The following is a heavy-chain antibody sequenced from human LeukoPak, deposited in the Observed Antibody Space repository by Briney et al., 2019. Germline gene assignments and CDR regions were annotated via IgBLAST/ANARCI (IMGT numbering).Heavy chain of an antibody. V-gene: IGHV3-33*01. CDR2: IWHDGSNE. Sequence: PGTSLRLSCEASGFIFSTYGMNWVRQAPGKGLEWVAIIWHDGSNEYYADSVKGRFSISRDNSKSTLYLEMNSLRADDTAIYYCASSTVTTRGVGDFDLWGHGTWVTVSS. D-gene: IGHD4-17*01. J-gene: IGHJ3*01. CDR1: GFIFSTYG. CDR3: ASSTVTTRGVGDFDL.